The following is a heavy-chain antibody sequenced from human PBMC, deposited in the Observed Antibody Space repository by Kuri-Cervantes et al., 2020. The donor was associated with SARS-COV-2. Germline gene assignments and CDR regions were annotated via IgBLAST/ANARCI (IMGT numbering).Heavy chain of an antibody. V-gene: IGHV4-34*01. CDR2: INHSGST. CDR1: GGSFSGYY. D-gene: IGHD4/OR15-4a*01. J-gene: IGHJ3*02. Sequence: SETLSLTCAVYGGSFSGYYWSWIRQPPGKGLEWIGEINHSGSTNYNPSLKSRVTISVDTSKNQFSLKLSSVTAADTAVYYCARQLANNAFDIWGQGTMVTVSS. CDR3: ARQLANNAFDI.